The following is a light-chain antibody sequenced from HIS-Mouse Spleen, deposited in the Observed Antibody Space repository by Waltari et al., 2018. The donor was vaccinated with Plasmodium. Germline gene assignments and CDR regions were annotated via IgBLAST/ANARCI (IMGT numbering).Light chain of an antibody. V-gene: IGLV3-10*01. CDR2: EDS. J-gene: IGLJ3*02. Sequence: SYELTQPPSVSVSPGQTARRTCSGDALPKKYDSWYQQKSGQAPVLVSYEDSKRPSGIPERFSGSSSGTMATLTISGAQVEDEADYYCYSTDSSGNHRVFGGGTKLPVL. CDR3: YSTDSSGNHRV. CDR1: ALPKKY.